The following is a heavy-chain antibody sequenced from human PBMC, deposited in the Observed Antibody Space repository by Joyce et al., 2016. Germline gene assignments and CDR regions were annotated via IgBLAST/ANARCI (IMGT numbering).Heavy chain of an antibody. V-gene: IGHV4-59*01. CDR2: SHYRGNT. CDR3: ARDQKWGGRFDT. Sequence: QMQLQESGPGLVKPSETLSLTCSVSGDSISTYYWSWIRQPPGKGLEWIGYSHYRGNTNSNPSLKSRVTMSVDTSRNQVALKLTSVTAADTAVYYCARDQKWGGRFDTWGQGTLVTVSS. J-gene: IGHJ5*02. D-gene: IGHD3-10*01. CDR1: GDSISTYY.